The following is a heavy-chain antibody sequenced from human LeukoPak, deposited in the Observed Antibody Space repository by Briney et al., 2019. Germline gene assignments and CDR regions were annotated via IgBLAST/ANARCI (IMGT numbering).Heavy chain of an antibody. CDR1: DGSFIGYY. J-gene: IGHJ3*02. V-gene: IGHV4-34*01. Sequence: SETLSLACAVYDGSFIGYYWSWIRQPPGKGLEWIGEINHSGSTNYNPSLKSRVTISVDTSKNQFSLRMRSVTAADTAVYYCAKSNGYGLIDIWGQGTMVTVSS. CDR3: AKSNGYGLIDI. D-gene: IGHD3-10*01. CDR2: INHSGST.